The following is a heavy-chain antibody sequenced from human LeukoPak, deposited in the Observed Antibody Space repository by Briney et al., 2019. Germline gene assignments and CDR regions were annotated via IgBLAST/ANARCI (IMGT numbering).Heavy chain of an antibody. D-gene: IGHD5-24*01. Sequence: SETLSLTCAVYGGSFSGYYWSWLRQPPGKGLEWIGEINHSGSTNYNPSLKSRVTISVDTSKNQFSLKLSSVTAADTAVYYCASKRWLQLFDYWGQGTLVTVSS. CDR1: GGSFSGYY. J-gene: IGHJ4*02. CDR2: INHSGST. V-gene: IGHV4-34*01. CDR3: ASKRWLQLFDY.